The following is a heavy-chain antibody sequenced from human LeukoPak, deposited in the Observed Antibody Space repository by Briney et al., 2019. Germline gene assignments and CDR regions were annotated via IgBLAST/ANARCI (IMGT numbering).Heavy chain of an antibody. D-gene: IGHD3-10*01. CDR3: ASRSGLLWFGEFNY. J-gene: IGHJ4*02. CDR2: INHSGST. CDR1: GGSFSGYY. Sequence: SETLSLTCAVYGGSFSGYYWSWIRQPPGKGLEXXXEINHSGSTNYNPSLKSRVTISVDTSKNQFSLKLSSVTAADTAVYYCASRSGLLWFGEFNYWGQGTLVTVSS. V-gene: IGHV4-34*01.